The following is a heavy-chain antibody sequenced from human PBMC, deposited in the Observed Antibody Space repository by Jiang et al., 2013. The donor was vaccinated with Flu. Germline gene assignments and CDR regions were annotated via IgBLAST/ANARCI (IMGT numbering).Heavy chain of an antibody. J-gene: IGHJ4*02. D-gene: IGHD4-17*01. V-gene: IGHV3-74*03. Sequence: IFSKYWMRLGPPKRPGKGLVWVARIKTDASVITYADSVRGRFTISRDNAKNMVYLQTNSLRAEDTAVYYCAKDSKFFGDDIYDEIFDHWGQGTLVTVSS. CDR1: IFSKYW. CDR2: IKTDASVI. CDR3: AKDSKFFGDDIYDEIFDH.